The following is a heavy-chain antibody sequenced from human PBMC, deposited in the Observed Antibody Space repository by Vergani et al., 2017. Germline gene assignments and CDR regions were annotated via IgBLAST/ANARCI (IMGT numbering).Heavy chain of an antibody. CDR2: IYPGDSDT. V-gene: IGHV5-51*01. CDR1: GYSFTSYW. J-gene: IGHJ5*02. D-gene: IGHD3-10*01. CDR3: ARHGRDYYGSGSYSWFDP. Sequence: EVQLVQSGAEVKKPGESLTISCKGSGYSFTSYWIGWVRQMPGKGLEWMGIIYPGDSDTRYSPSFQGHVTISADKSISTAYLQWSSLKASDTAMYYCARHGRDYYGSGSYSWFDPWGQGTLVTVSS.